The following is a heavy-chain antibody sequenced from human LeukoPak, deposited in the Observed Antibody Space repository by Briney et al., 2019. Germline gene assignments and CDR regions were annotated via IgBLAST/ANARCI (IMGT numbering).Heavy chain of an antibody. CDR3: ARDRNVAVVAAYYYYYGMDV. CDR1: GDSVSSNSAA. D-gene: IGHD2-15*01. J-gene: IGHJ6*02. CDR2: TYYRSKWYN. Sequence: SQTLSLTCAISGDSVSSNSAAWTWIRQSPSRGLEWLGRTYYRSKWYNDYAVSVKSRITINPDTSKNQFSLQLNSVTPEDTAVYYCARDRNVAVVAAYYYYYGMDVWGQGTTVTVSS. V-gene: IGHV6-1*01.